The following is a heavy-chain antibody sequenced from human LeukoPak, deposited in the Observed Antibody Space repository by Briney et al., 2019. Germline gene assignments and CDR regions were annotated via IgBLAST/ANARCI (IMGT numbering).Heavy chain of an antibody. V-gene: IGHV3-48*02. CDR3: VRECPNWGIDC. CDR2: MICCSNAI. Sequence: GGSLRLSCAASGFTFNRHHMNWVRQAPGKEVEWVSYMICCSNAIYYTDSVKGRFTVSRDNAKNSLFLQMTTLSDEDTAVYYCVRECPNWGIDCWGEGTLVTVSS. J-gene: IGHJ4*02. CDR1: GFTFNRHH. D-gene: IGHD7-27*01.